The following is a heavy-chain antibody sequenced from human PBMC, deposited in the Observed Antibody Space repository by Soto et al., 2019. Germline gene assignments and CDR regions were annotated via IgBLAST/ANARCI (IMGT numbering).Heavy chain of an antibody. Sequence: QLQLQESGPGLVKPSETLSLTCTVSGGSISSNAFYWGWIRQSPGKGLERIGTMYHGGNTYYNPSLKGLVSISGDTAKTHVSLNLNTVTAADTAVYYCARGSRCRNIANYPFDYWGQGSLVTVSS. CDR1: GGSISSNAFY. CDR2: MYHGGNT. CDR3: ARGSRCRNIANYPFDY. V-gene: IGHV4-39*02. D-gene: IGHD1-1*01. J-gene: IGHJ4*02.